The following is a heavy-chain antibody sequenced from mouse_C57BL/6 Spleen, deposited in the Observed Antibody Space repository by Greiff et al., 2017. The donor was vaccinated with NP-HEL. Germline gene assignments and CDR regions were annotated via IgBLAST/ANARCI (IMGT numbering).Heavy chain of an antibody. Sequence: QVQLQQPGAELVKPGASVKMSCKASGYTFTSYWITWVKQRPGQGLEWIGDIYPGSGSTNYNEKFKSKATLTVDTSSSPAYMQLSSLTSEDSAVYYCARRGRGGWYFDVWGTGTTVTVSS. CDR3: ARRGRGGWYFDV. J-gene: IGHJ1*03. CDR1: GYTFTSYW. V-gene: IGHV1-55*01. CDR2: IYPGSGST. D-gene: IGHD3-3*01.